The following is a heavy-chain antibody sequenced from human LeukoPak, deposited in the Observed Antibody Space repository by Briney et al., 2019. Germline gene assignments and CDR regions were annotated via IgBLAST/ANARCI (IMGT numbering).Heavy chain of an antibody. Sequence: GGSLRLSCEASGFTFSRYAMTWVRQAPGKGLEWVSTIGGLGESTNYGDSVKGRFTISRDNSKNTLYLQMNSLRAEDTAVYYCATRGTYYYDNSGYWGFDYWGQGTLVTVSS. V-gene: IGHV3-23*01. D-gene: IGHD3-22*01. J-gene: IGHJ4*02. CDR1: GFTFSRYA. CDR2: IGGLGEST. CDR3: ATRGTYYYDNSGYWGFDY.